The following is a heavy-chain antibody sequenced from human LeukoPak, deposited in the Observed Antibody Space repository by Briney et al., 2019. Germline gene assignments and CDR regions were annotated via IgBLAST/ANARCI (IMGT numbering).Heavy chain of an antibody. Sequence: GGSLRLSCAASGFTFSGSAMHWVRQASGKGLEWVGRIRSKANSYATAYAASVKGRFTISRDDSKNTAYLQMNSLKTEDTAVYYCTRLSDLFNYGDYYYYYYMDVWGKGTTVTISS. D-gene: IGHD4-17*01. CDR2: IRSKANSYAT. CDR1: GFTFSGSA. CDR3: TRLSDLFNYGDYYYYYYMDV. J-gene: IGHJ6*03. V-gene: IGHV3-73*01.